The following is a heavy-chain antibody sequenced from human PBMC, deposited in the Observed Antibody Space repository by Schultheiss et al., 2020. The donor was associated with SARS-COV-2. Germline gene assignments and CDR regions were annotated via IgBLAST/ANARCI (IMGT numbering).Heavy chain of an antibody. CDR3: ARDCTNADTTRDYYYYGMDV. Sequence: ASVKVSCKTSGYTFATYDINWVRQATGQGLEWMGWMNPDSGDTKFAQKFQGRVTMTRDTSISTAYMELSRLRSDDTAVYYCARDCTNADTTRDYYYYGMDVWGQGTTVTVSS. J-gene: IGHJ6*02. CDR1: GYTFATYD. V-gene: IGHV1-8*01. CDR2: MNPDSGDT. D-gene: IGHD2-8*01.